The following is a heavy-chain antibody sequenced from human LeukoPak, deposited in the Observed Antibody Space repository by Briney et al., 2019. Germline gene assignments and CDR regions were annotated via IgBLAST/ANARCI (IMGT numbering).Heavy chain of an antibody. D-gene: IGHD1-1*01. CDR2: INPNSGGT. Sequence: ASVKVSCKASGYTFTGYYMHWVRQAPGQGLEWMGWINPNSGGTNYAQKFQGRVTMTRDTSISTAYMELSRLTSDDTAMYYCARDRAGNWPVDVFDMWGQGTMVTVSS. CDR3: ARDRAGNWPVDVFDM. V-gene: IGHV1-2*02. J-gene: IGHJ3*02. CDR1: GYTFTGYY.